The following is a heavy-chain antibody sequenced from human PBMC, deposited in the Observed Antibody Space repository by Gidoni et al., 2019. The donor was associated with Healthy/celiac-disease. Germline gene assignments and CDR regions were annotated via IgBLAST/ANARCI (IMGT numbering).Heavy chain of an antibody. D-gene: IGHD2-21*02. J-gene: IGHJ3*02. CDR3: ARHQMSGGNSYAFDI. CDR1: GGSISSYY. CDR2: IYYSGST. Sequence: QVQLQESGPGLVKPSETLSLTCTVSGGSISSYYWSWIRQPPGKGLEWIGYIYYSGSTNYNPSLKSRVTISVDTSKNQFSLKLSSVTAADTAVYYCARHQMSGGNSYAFDIWGQGTMVTVSS. V-gene: IGHV4-59*08.